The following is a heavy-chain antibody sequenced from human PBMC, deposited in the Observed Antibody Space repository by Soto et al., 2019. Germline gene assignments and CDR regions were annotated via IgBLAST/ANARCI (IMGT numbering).Heavy chain of an antibody. Sequence: SETLSLTCTVSGGSFSSGSYYWSWIRQPPGKGLEWIGYIYYSGSTNYNPSLKSRVTISVDTSKNQFSLKLSSVTAADTAVYYCERDDKNSIEDRHKRSYYYYYGMDVWAQRTTVTVSS. J-gene: IGHJ6*02. D-gene: IGHD6-6*01. V-gene: IGHV4-61*01. CDR1: GGSFSSGSYY. CDR2: IYYSGST. CDR3: ERDDKNSIEDRHKRSYYYYYGMDV.